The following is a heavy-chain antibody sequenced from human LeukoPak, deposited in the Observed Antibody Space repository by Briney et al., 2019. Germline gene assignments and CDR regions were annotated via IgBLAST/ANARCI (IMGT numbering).Heavy chain of an antibody. D-gene: IGHD2-2*01. CDR1: GGSISNHY. CDR3: ARVVAGATPFFDY. Sequence: SETLSLTCTVSGGSISNHYWTWIRQPPGKGLEWIGYISYSGITNYNPSFKSRVTISVDMSKNQFSLKLTSVTAADTAVYYCARVVAGATPFFDYWGQGTLVTVSS. CDR2: ISYSGIT. J-gene: IGHJ4*02. V-gene: IGHV4-59*11.